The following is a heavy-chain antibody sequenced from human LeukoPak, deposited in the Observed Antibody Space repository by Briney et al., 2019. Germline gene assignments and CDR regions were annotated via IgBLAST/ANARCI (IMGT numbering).Heavy chain of an antibody. Sequence: GGSLRLSCAASGVKFSSNWMSWVRQAPGKRLEWGANIQQDGSEKYYVDSVKGRFTISRDNAKNSLYLQMNSLRAEDTAVYYCAREGPSVTPYYWGQGTLVTVSS. J-gene: IGHJ4*02. CDR2: IQQDGSEK. CDR3: AREGPSVTPYY. V-gene: IGHV3-7*01. CDR1: GVKFSSNW. D-gene: IGHD4-17*01.